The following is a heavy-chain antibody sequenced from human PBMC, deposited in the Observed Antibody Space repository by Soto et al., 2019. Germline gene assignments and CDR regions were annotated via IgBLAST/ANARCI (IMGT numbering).Heavy chain of an antibody. CDR1: GGSFSGYY. CDR3: ARDRNWNYYPYYYYGMDV. CDR2: INHSGST. D-gene: IGHD1-7*01. V-gene: IGHV4-34*01. Sequence: PSETLSLTCAVYGGSFSGYYWSWIRQPPGKGLEWIGEINHSGSTNYNPSLKSRVTISVDTSKNQFSLKLSSVTAADTAVYYCARDRNWNYYPYYYYGMDVWGQGTTVTVSS. J-gene: IGHJ6*02.